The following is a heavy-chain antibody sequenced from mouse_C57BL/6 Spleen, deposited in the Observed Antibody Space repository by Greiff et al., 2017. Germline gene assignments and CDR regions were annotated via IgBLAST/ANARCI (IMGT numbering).Heavy chain of an antibody. J-gene: IGHJ3*01. D-gene: IGHD2-4*01. CDR2: IWSGGST. Sequence: VKLMESGPGLVQPSQSLSITCTVSGFSLTSYGVHWVRQSPGKGLEWLGVIWSGGSTDYNAAFISRLSISKDNSKSQVFFKMNSLQADDTAIYYCARRDYDYDLWFAYWGQGTLVTVSA. V-gene: IGHV2-2*01. CDR3: ARRDYDYDLWFAY. CDR1: GFSLTSYG.